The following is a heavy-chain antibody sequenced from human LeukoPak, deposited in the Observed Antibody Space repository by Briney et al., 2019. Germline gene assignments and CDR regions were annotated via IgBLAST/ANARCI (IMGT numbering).Heavy chain of an antibody. CDR2: IFGRGDRT. J-gene: IGHJ3*02. CDR3: ARGDAFDI. Sequence: GGSLGLSCEASGFTFSSYGMNWVRQAPGKGLEWVSHIFGRGDRTHYADSVKGRFTISRDNSKNTLYLQMNSLRAEDTAVYYCARGDAFDIWGQGTMVTVSS. CDR1: GFTFSSYG. V-gene: IGHV3-23*01.